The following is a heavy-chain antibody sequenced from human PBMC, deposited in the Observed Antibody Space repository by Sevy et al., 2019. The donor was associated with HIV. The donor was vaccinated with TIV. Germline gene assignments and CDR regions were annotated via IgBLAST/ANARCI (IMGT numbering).Heavy chain of an antibody. CDR2: IIPISATA. CDR1: GGTFSSYD. V-gene: IGHV1-69*13. Sequence: ASVKVSCKAFGGTFSSYDISWVRQAPGKGLEWMGWIIPISATANYAQKFQGRVTITADESTSTAYMEMSGLRSEDTGVYYCASTDYYDNDGYYLYAFDIWGQGTVVTVSS. J-gene: IGHJ3*02. D-gene: IGHD3-22*01. CDR3: ASTDYYDNDGYYLYAFDI.